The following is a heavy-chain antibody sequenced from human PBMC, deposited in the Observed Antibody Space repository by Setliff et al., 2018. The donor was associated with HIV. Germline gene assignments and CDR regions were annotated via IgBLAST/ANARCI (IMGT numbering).Heavy chain of an antibody. Sequence: GGSLRLSCAASGFTFRNAWMSWVRQAPGKGLEWVAVISNDGSSTYYADSVKGRFTISRENSKNTLYLQMNSLRAEDTAVYYCARATYSSSWYKGLGAFDIWGQGTMVTVSS. CDR3: ARATYSSSWYKGLGAFDI. V-gene: IGHV3-30*14. D-gene: IGHD6-13*01. CDR2: ISNDGSST. CDR1: GFTFRNAW. J-gene: IGHJ3*02.